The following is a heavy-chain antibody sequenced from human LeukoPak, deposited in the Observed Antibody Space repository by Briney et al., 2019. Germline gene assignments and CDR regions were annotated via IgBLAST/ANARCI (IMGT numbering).Heavy chain of an antibody. CDR1: GYSISSGYY. J-gene: IGHJ4*02. D-gene: IGHD6-6*01. CDR2: LYHSGST. V-gene: IGHV4-38-2*02. CDR3: ATEIQNIAGRVY. Sequence: SETLSLTCTVSGYSISSGYYWGWIRQAPGKGLEWIGNLYHSGSTYYNPSLKSRVSISVDTSKNQFSLNLSFVTAADTAVYYCATEIQNIAGRVYWGQGTLVTVSS.